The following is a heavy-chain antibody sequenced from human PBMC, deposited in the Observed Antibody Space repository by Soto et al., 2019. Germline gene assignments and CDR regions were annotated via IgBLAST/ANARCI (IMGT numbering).Heavy chain of an antibody. CDR2: IYYSGST. D-gene: IGHD1-1*01. CDR3: TRQLSYTQLESSYYYYMYM. Sequence: TETLSLTCTVSGGYISSYYWCWIRQPPRKGLEWIGYIYYSGSTNYNPSLKSRVTISVDTSKNQFSLKLSSVTAADTAVYYCTRQLSYTQLESSYYYYMYMWNKEATVTVSS. CDR1: GGYISSYY. V-gene: IGHV4-59*08. J-gene: IGHJ6*03.